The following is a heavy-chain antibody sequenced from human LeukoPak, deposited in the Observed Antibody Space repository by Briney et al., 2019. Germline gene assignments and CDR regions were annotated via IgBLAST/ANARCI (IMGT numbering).Heavy chain of an antibody. V-gene: IGHV3-73*01. D-gene: IGHD4-17*01. J-gene: IGHJ2*01. CDR2: IRSKANSYAT. CDR3: TRRQDGDYWYFDL. CDR1: GFSFSDSV. Sequence: GGSLRLSCAASGFSFSDSVMHLVRQASAKGLEWVGRIRSKANSYATAYAASVKGRFTISRDDSKNTAYLQMNSLKTEDTAVYYCTRRQDGDYWYFDLWGRGTLVTVSS.